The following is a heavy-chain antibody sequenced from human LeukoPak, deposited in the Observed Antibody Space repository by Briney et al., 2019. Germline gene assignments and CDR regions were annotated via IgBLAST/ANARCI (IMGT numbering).Heavy chain of an antibody. J-gene: IGHJ4*02. CDR3: ARGSGDYIPNFDY. CDR2: IYYSGST. D-gene: IGHD4-17*01. Sequence: PSQTLSLTCTVPGGSISSGGYYWSWIRQHPGKGLEWIGYIYYSGSTYYNPSLKSRVTISVDTSKNQFSLKLSSVTAADTAVYYCARGSGDYIPNFDYWGQGTLVTVSS. V-gene: IGHV4-31*03. CDR1: GGSISSGGYY.